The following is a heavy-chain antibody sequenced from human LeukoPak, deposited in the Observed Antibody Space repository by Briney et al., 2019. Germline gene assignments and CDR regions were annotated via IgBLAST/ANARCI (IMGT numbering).Heavy chain of an antibody. CDR2: IYSSGST. D-gene: IGHD3-10*01. CDR1: GGSISNHY. CDR3: ARLRPSGMGGGFDY. J-gene: IGHJ4*02. Sequence: SETLSLTCTVSGGSISNHYWSWIRQPPGKGLEWMANIYSSGSTNYNPSLKSRVTISVDSSKNQFSLKLSSVAAADTAVYYCARLRPSGMGGGFDYWGQGTLVTVSS. V-gene: IGHV4-59*11.